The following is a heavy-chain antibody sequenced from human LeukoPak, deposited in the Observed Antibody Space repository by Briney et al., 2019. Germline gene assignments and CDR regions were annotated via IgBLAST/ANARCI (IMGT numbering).Heavy chain of an antibody. CDR1: GFSLSTSGMC. CDR2: IDWDDDK. V-gene: IGHV2-70*11. D-gene: IGHD1-1*01. CDR3: ARSSGTRAYGMDV. Sequence: ESGPALVQPTQTLTLTCTFSGFSLSTSGMCVSWIRQPPGKALEWLARIDWDDDKYYSTSLQTRLTMSKDTSKNQVVLTMTNMDPVDTGTYYCARSSGTRAYGMDVWGQGTTVTVSS. J-gene: IGHJ6*02.